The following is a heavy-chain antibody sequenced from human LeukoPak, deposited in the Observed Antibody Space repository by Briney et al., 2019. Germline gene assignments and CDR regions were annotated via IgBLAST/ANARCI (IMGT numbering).Heavy chain of an antibody. J-gene: IGHJ6*02. D-gene: IGHD2-2*02. V-gene: IGHV3-13*01. Sequence: GCSLRLSCAASGFTFSSYDMHWVRQATGKGLEWVSAIATGGDTYYPGSVKGRFTISRENAKNSLYLQMNSLRDGDTAVYYCARGRYCSGTNCYTPYYYGMDVWGQGTTVTVS. CDR3: ARGRYCSGTNCYTPYYYGMDV. CDR2: IATGGDT. CDR1: GFTFSSYD.